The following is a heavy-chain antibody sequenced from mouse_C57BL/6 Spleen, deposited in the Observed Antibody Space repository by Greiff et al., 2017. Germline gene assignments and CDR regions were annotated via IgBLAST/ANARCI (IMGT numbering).Heavy chain of an antibody. CDR1: GYAFSSYW. CDR3: EKKSDHLYAMDY. CDR2: IYPGDGDT. J-gene: IGHJ4*01. V-gene: IGHV1-80*01. D-gene: IGHD2-13*01. Sequence: VQLQQSGAELVKPGASVKISCKASGYAFSSYWMNWVKQRPGKGLEWIGQIYPGDGDTNYNGKFKGKATLTADNSSSTAYMQLSRLTSEDSAVYCGEKKSDHLYAMDYWGQGTSVTVSS.